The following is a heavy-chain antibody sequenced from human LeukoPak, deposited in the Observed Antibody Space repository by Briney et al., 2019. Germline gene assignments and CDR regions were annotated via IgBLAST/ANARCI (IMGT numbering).Heavy chain of an antibody. D-gene: IGHD5-18*01. V-gene: IGHV1-2*02. CDR2: INPNIGGT. Sequence: ATVKVSCKASGYTFTGYYMHWVRQAPGQGLEWMGWINPNIGGTNYAQKFQGRVTMTRDTSISTAYMELSRLRSDDTAVYYCARARSSYGYGDAFDIWGQGTMVTVSS. CDR3: ARARSSYGYGDAFDI. J-gene: IGHJ3*02. CDR1: GYTFTGYY.